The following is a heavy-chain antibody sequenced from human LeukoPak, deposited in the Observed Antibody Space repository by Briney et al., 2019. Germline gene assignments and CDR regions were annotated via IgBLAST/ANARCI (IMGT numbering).Heavy chain of an antibody. Sequence: GSVKVSCKASGYTFTGYYMHWVRQAPGQGLEWMGWINPNSGGTNYAQKFQGRVTMTRDTSISTAYMELSRLRSDDTAVYYCARSVGIVVVVAATRRWFDPWGQGTLVTVSS. CDR2: INPNSGGT. CDR3: ARSVGIVVVVAATRRWFDP. D-gene: IGHD2-15*01. V-gene: IGHV1-2*02. CDR1: GYTFTGYY. J-gene: IGHJ5*02.